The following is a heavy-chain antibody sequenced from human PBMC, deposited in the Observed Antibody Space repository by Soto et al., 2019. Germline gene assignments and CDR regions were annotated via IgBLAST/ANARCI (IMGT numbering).Heavy chain of an antibody. Sequence: QVQLQESGPGLVEPSGTLSLTCAVSSGSISSSNWWSWVRQPPGKGLEWIGEIHHSGGTNYNPSLKSRVTMSVDKSKNQFSLQLRFVTAADTAVYYCTRIVVPDRRGWSTRYYYYYYRDVWGKGTTVSVSS. CDR3: TRIVVPDRRGWSTRYYYYYYRDV. CDR2: IHHSGGT. D-gene: IGHD2-15*01. CDR1: SGSISSSNW. V-gene: IGHV4-4*02. J-gene: IGHJ6*03.